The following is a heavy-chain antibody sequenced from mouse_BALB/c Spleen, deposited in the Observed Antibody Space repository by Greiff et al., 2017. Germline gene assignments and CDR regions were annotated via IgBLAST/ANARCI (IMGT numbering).Heavy chain of an antibody. Sequence: QVQLQQSGAELVKPGASVKLSCKASGYTFTSYYMYWVKQRPGQGLEWIGEINPSNGGTNFNEKFKSKATLTVDKSSSTAYMQLSSLTSEDSAVYYSTRKTYGKDFYAMDYWGQGTSVTVAS. CDR1: GYTFTSYY. CDR3: TRKTYGKDFYAMDY. V-gene: IGHV1S81*02. CDR2: INPSNGGT. D-gene: IGHD2-10*02. J-gene: IGHJ4*01.